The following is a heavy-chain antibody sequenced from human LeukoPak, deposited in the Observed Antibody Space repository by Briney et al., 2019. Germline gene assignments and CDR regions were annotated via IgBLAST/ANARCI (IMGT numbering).Heavy chain of an antibody. D-gene: IGHD5-18*01. Sequence: ASVKVSCKASGGTFSSYAISWVRQAPGQGLEWMGGIIPIFGTANYAQKLQGRVTMTTDTSTSTAYMELRSLRSDDTAVYYCARNNLGWWIQLWNDAFDIWGQGTMVTVSS. J-gene: IGHJ3*02. CDR1: GGTFSSYA. CDR3: ARNNLGWWIQLWNDAFDI. CDR2: IIPIFGTA. V-gene: IGHV1-69*05.